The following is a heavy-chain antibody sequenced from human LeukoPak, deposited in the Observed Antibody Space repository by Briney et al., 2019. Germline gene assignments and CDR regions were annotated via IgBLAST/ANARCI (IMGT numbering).Heavy chain of an antibody. CDR2: IYSGGST. D-gene: IGHD3-22*01. J-gene: IGHJ4*02. CDR1: GFTVSSNY. Sequence: GGSLRLSCAASGFTVSSNYMRWVRQAPGKGLEWVSVIYSGGSTYYVDSVKGRFTISRDNSKNTLYLQMNSLRAEDTAVYYCARVLFVAYDSSYYFDYWGQGTLVTVSS. V-gene: IGHV3-66*01. CDR3: ARVLFVAYDSSYYFDY.